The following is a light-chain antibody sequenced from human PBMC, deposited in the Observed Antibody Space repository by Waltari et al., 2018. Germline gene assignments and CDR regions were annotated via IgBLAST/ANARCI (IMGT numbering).Light chain of an antibody. CDR3: SSYTASSAVV. J-gene: IGLJ3*02. V-gene: IGLV2-14*03. Sequence: QSALPQPSSVSGSPGPSITISCTGTSSDAGGYDFVHWYQQHPGKAPNLMIYDFSKRPAGVSPRCSGSKSGNTPSLTISGLRAEDEADYYCSSYTASSAVVLGGGTKLTVL. CDR2: DFS. CDR1: SSDAGGYDF.